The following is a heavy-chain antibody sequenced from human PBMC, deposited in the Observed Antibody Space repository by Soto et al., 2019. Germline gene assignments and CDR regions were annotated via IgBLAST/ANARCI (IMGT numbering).Heavy chain of an antibody. V-gene: IGHV3-15*01. Sequence: LRLSCAASGFTFSNAWMSWVRQAPGKGLEWVGRIKSKTDGGTTDYAAPVKGRFTISRDDSKNTLYLQMNSLKTEDTAVYYCTTDGVYCGGDCYSSFDYWGQGTLVTVSS. J-gene: IGHJ4*02. CDR3: TTDGVYCGGDCYSSFDY. CDR1: GFTFSNAW. CDR2: IKSKTDGGTT. D-gene: IGHD2-21*02.